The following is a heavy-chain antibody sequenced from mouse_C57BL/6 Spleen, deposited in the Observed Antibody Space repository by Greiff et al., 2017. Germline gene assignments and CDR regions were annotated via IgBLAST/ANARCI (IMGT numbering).Heavy chain of an antibody. V-gene: IGHV1-54*01. Sequence: QVQLQQSGAELVRPGTSVKVSCKASGYAFTNYLIEWVKQRPGQGLEWIGVINPGSGGTNYNEKFKGKATLTADKSSTTAYMQLSSLTSEYSAVYFCARSITTDWYFDVWGTGTTVTVSS. CDR3: ARSITTDWYFDV. J-gene: IGHJ1*03. CDR2: INPGSGGT. D-gene: IGHD1-1*01. CDR1: GYAFTNYL.